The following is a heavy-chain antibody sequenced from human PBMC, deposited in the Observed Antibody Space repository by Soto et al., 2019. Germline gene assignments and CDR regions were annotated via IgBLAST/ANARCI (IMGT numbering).Heavy chain of an antibody. J-gene: IGHJ6*02. Sequence: GASVKVSCKASGGTFSSYAISWVRQAPGQGLEWMGGIIPIFGTANYAQKFQGRVTITADESTSTAYMELSSLRSEDTAVHYCATEGRMVGPGYYYYGMDVWGQGTTVTVSS. CDR2: IIPIFGTA. CDR1: GGTFSSYA. D-gene: IGHD2-15*01. V-gene: IGHV1-69*13. CDR3: ATEGRMVGPGYYYYGMDV.